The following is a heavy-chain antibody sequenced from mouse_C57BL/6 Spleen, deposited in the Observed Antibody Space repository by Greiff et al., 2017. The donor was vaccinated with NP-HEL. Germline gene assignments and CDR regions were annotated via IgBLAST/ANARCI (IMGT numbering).Heavy chain of an antibody. V-gene: IGHV1-80*01. CDR1: GYAFSSYW. CDR3: ARDGLHYAMDY. Sequence: LQQSGASVKISCKASGYAFSSYWMNWVKQRPGKGLEWIGQIYPGDGDTNYNGKFKGKATLTADKSSSTAYMQLSSLTSEDSAVYFCARDGLHYAMDYWGQGTSVTVSS. CDR2: IYPGDGDT. J-gene: IGHJ4*01. D-gene: IGHD3-1*01.